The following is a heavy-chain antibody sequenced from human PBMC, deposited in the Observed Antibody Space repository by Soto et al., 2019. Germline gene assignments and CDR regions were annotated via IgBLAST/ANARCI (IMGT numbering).Heavy chain of an antibody. CDR3: ARWRAAAGTGFDY. CDR2: IYYSGST. Sequence: QLQLQESGPGLVKPSETLSLTCTVSGGSISSSSYYWGWIRQPPGKGLEWIGSIYYSGSTHSNPSPKSRVTISLDTSRNQFSLKLSTVTAADTAVYYCARWRAAAGTGFDYWGQGTPVTVSS. V-gene: IGHV4-39*01. CDR1: GGSISSSSYY. D-gene: IGHD6-13*01. J-gene: IGHJ4*02.